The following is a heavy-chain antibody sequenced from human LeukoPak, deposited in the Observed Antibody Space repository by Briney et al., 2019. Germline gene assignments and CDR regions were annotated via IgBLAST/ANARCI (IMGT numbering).Heavy chain of an antibody. V-gene: IGHV4-59*08. CDR2: IYYSGST. D-gene: IGHD6-13*01. J-gene: IGHJ4*02. CDR3: ARTAAANLYYFDY. Sequence: SETLSLTCTVSGGSISSYYWSWIRQPPGKGLEWIGYIYYSGSTNYNPSLKSRVTISVDTSKNQFSLKLSSVTAADTAVYYCARTAAANLYYFDYWGQGTLVTVSS. CDR1: GGSISSYY.